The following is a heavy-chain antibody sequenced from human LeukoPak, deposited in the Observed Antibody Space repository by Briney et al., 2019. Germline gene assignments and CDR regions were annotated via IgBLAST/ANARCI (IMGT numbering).Heavy chain of an antibody. CDR1: DDSITMYY. CDR3: ARGRVSSSTWYSTYYYFFYMDF. V-gene: IGHV4-59*01. D-gene: IGHD4-11*01. CDR2: VDHTGST. J-gene: IGHJ6*03. Sequence: SETLSLTCSVSDDSITMYYWTWIRQPPGKGLEWIGYVDHTGSTNFNPSLNGRVSISRDTSNSFFSLRLRSVTAADTAVYFCARGRVSSSTWYSTYYYFFYMDFWGKGTTVTVSS.